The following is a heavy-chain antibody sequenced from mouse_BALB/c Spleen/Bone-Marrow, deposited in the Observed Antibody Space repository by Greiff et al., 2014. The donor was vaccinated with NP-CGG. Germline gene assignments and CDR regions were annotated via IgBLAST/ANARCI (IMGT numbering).Heavy chain of an antibody. J-gene: IGHJ4*01. CDR1: GFSLNDYG. Sequence: QVQLKESGPGLGAPSQSLSITCTVSGFSLNDYGINWGRQPPGKGLEWLGMIWGDGTTDYNSALRSRLSINKDNSRSQVFLKMNSLQTDDTARYYCAREKYGNYYAMGYWGQGTSVTVSS. CDR2: IWGDGTT. CDR3: AREKYGNYYAMGY. D-gene: IGHD2-10*02. V-gene: IGHV2-6-7*01.